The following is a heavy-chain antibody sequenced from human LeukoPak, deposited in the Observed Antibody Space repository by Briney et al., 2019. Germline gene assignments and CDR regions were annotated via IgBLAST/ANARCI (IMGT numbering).Heavy chain of an antibody. D-gene: IGHD6-6*01. V-gene: IGHV3-30*02. CDR1: GFSFSNYD. Sequence: GGSLRLSCAASGFSFSNYDMHWVRQAPGKGLEWVAFIRYDGSNKYYADSVKGRFTISRDNSKNTLYLQMNSLRAEDTAVYYCAKDSWSSSNYFDYWGQGTLVTVSS. CDR3: AKDSWSSSNYFDY. CDR2: IRYDGSNK. J-gene: IGHJ4*02.